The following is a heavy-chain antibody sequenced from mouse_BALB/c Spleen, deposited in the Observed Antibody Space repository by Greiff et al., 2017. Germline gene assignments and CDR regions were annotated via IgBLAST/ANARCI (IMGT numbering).Heavy chain of an antibody. CDR2: IWAGGST. CDR1: GFSLTSYG. J-gene: IGHJ4*01. CDR3: ARERSSPYAMDY. D-gene: IGHD1-1*01. V-gene: IGHV2-9*02. Sequence: VQLQESGPGLVAPSQRLSITCTVSGFSLTSYGVHWVRQPPGKGLEWLGVIWAGGSTNYNSALMSRLSISKDNSKSQVFLKMNSLQTDDTAMYYCARERSSPYAMDYWGQGTSVTVSS.